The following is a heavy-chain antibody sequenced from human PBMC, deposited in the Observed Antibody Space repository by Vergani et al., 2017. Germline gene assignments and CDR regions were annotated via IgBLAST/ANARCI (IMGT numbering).Heavy chain of an antibody. CDR2: IRYDGSNT. CDR1: GFTFSNYG. V-gene: IGHV3-30*02. J-gene: IGHJ5*02. CDR3: AKDRGLEIGFFDP. D-gene: IGHD3-10*01. Sequence: QVQLVESGGGVVQPGGSLRLSCGASGFTFSNYGMHWVRQAPGKGLEWVTFIRYDGSNTYYADSVKGRFTISRDNSKNTLFLQMNSLRPEDTAVYYCAKDRGLEIGFFDPWGRGILVTVSS.